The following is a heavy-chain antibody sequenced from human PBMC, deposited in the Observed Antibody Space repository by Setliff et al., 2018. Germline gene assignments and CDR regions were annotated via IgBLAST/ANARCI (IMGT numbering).Heavy chain of an antibody. Sequence: GASVKVSCKASGGTFSSYGISWVRQAPGQGLEWMGGTIPSFGSTNYAQKFQGRVTIITDESTSTAYMELSSLRTEDSAVYYCAGEGVDTRSSTDYRYYMDVWGKGTTVTVSS. CDR2: TIPSFGST. CDR1: GGTFSSYG. CDR3: AGEGVDTRSSTDYRYYMDV. V-gene: IGHV1-69*05. J-gene: IGHJ6*03. D-gene: IGHD5-18*01.